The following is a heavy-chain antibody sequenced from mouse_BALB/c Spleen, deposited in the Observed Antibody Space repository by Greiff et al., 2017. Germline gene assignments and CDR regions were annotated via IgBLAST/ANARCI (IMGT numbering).Heavy chain of an antibody. CDR1: GYTFTDYY. Sequence: QVQLKESGPELVKPGASVKISCKASGYTFTDYYINWVKQKPGQGLEWIGWIYPGSGNTKYNEKFKGKATLTVDTSSSTAYMQLSSLTSEDTAVYFCARSLSYYAMDYWGQGTSVTVSS. J-gene: IGHJ4*01. CDR2: IYPGSGNT. CDR3: ARSLSYYAMDY. D-gene: IGHD6-5*01. V-gene: IGHV1-84*02.